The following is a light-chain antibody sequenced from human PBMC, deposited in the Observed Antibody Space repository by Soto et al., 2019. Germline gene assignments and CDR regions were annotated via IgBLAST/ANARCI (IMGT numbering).Light chain of an antibody. CDR3: QQYGSSPPET. Sequence: EIVLTQSPGTLSLSPGERATLSCRASQSVSSSYLAWYQQKPGQDPRLLIYGASSRATGIPDRFSGRVSGTDFTLTISRLEPEDFAVYYCQQYGSSPPETFGQGTRLEIK. CDR1: QSVSSSY. CDR2: GAS. J-gene: IGKJ5*01. V-gene: IGKV3-20*01.